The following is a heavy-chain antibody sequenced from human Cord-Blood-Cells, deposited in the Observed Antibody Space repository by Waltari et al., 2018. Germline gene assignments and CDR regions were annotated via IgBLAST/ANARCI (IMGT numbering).Heavy chain of an antibody. V-gene: IGHV3-7*01. Sequence: EVQLVESGGGLVQPGGSLRLSCAASGFTFSSYWMSWVRQAPGKGLEWVANIKQDGSEKYYVDSVKGRFTISRDNAKNSLYLQMNSLRAEDTAVYYYARGKTYYDFWSGYYYYYYGMDVWGQGTTVTVSS. CDR3: ARGKTYYDFWSGYYYYYYGMDV. CDR2: IKQDGSEK. CDR1: GFTFSSYW. J-gene: IGHJ6*02. D-gene: IGHD3-3*01.